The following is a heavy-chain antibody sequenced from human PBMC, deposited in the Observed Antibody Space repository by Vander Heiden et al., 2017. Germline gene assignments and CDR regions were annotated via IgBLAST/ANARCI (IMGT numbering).Heavy chain of an antibody. Sequence: EVQLLESGGGLVQPGGSLRLSCAASGFTLSSYAMSGVRQAPGKGLEWVSAISGSGGSTYYADSVKGRFTISRDNSKNTLYLQMNSLRAEDTAVYYCAKTIFGVVIPGGFDPWGQGTLVTVSS. V-gene: IGHV3-23*01. CDR2: ISGSGGST. D-gene: IGHD3-3*01. CDR3: AKTIFGVVIPGGFDP. J-gene: IGHJ5*02. CDR1: GFTLSSYA.